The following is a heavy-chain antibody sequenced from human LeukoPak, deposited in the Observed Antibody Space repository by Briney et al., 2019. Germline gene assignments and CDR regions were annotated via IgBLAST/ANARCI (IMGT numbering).Heavy chain of an antibody. V-gene: IGHV3-23*01. J-gene: IGHJ4*02. D-gene: IGHD3-9*01. CDR1: GFLFSNYA. CDR3: AKWGDYDILTGYYDSDY. Sequence: PGASLRLSCAASGFLFSNYAMSWVRQAPGNGLEWVSAIVGRGSSTYYADSVKGRFTISRDNSKNTLYLQLNRLRAEDTAVYYCAKWGDYDILTGYYDSDYWGQGTLVTVFS. CDR2: IVGRGSST.